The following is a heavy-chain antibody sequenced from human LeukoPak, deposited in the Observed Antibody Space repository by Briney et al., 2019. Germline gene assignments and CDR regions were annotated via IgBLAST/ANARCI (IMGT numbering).Heavy chain of an antibody. V-gene: IGHV3-23*01. CDR3: AKRVNIVGATAPFDY. CDR1: GFTFSSYA. J-gene: IGHJ4*02. D-gene: IGHD1-26*01. CDR2: ISGSGGST. Sequence: GGSLRLSCAASGFTFSSYAMSWVRQAPGKGLEWVSAISGSGGSTYYADSVKGRFTIFRDNSKNTLYLQMNSLRAEDTAVYYCAKRVNIVGATAPFDYWGQGTLVTVSS.